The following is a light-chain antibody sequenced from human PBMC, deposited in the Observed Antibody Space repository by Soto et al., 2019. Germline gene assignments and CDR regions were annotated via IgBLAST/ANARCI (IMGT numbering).Light chain of an antibody. Sequence: QPVLTQSPSASASLGASVKLTCTLSRGHSSYTIAWHQQQPEKGPRYLMKLNSDGSHSKGDGIPDRFSGSSSGAERYLTISSLQSEDEADYYCQTWGTGISVVFGGGTKVTVL. CDR1: RGHSSYT. CDR2: LNSDGSH. J-gene: IGLJ2*01. V-gene: IGLV4-69*01. CDR3: QTWGTGISVV.